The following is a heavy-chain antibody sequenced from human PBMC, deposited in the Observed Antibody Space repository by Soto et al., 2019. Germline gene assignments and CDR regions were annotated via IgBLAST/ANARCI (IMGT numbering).Heavy chain of an antibody. CDR1: GFTFSSYA. D-gene: IGHD2-15*01. V-gene: IGHV3-23*01. CDR3: AKVPGYCSGGSCSTP. CDR2: ISGSGGST. Sequence: GGSLRLSCAASGFTFSSYAMSWFRQAPGKGLEWVSAISGSGGSTYYADSVKGRFTISRDNSKNTLYLQMNSLRAEDTAVYYCAKVPGYCSGGSCSTPWGQGNLVTVYS. J-gene: IGHJ5*02.